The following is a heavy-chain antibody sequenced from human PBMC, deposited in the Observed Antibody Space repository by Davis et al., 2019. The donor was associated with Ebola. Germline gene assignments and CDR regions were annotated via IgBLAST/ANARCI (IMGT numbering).Heavy chain of an antibody. CDR1: RDSFTSHW. CDR2: IYTGYSDP. D-gene: IGHD2-8*02. Sequence: GESLKISCKDSRDSFTSHWIGWVRQMPGKGLDLIGIIYTGYSDPRFSPSFLGQVPIPADKSMKTAFLQWSSLKASDSGMYYCASLRRTITGMDDGFDIWGQGTMITVSS. J-gene: IGHJ3*02. CDR3: ASLRRTITGMDDGFDI. V-gene: IGHV5-51*01.